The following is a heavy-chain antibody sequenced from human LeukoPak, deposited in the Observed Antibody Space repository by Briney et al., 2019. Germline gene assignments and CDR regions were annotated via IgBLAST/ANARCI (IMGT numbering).Heavy chain of an antibody. CDR1: GGTFSSYA. D-gene: IGHD4-17*01. CDR2: IIPIFGTA. V-gene: IGHV1-69*13. CDR3: ARVDSGLHSYGDYVGQSHYMDV. Sequence: SVKVSCKASGGTFSSYAISWVRQAPGQGLEWMGGIIPIFGTANYAQKFQGRVTITADESTSTAYMELSSLRSEDTAVYYCARVDSGLHSYGDYVGQSHYMDVWGKGTTVTVSS. J-gene: IGHJ6*03.